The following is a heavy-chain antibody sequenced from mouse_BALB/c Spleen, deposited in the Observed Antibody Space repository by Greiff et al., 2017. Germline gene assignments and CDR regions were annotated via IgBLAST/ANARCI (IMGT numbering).Heavy chain of an antibody. CDR3: ARGFITTGFAY. J-gene: IGHJ3*01. V-gene: IGHV3-2*02. D-gene: IGHD1-2*01. CDR1: GYSITSDYA. Sequence: VQLKESGPGLVKPSQSLSLTCTVTGYSITSDYAWNWIRQFPGNKLEWMGYISYSGSTSYNPSLKSRISITRDTSKNQFFLQLNSVTTEDTATYYCARGFITTGFAYWGQGTLVTVSA. CDR2: ISYSGST.